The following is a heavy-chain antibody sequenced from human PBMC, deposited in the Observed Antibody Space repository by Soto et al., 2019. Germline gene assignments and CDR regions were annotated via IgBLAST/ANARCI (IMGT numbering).Heavy chain of an antibody. CDR2: ISAYNGNT. Sequence: QVQLVQSGAEVKKPGASVKVSCKASGYTFTSYGISWVRQAPGQGLEWMGWISAYNGNTNYALKLQGRVTMTTDTSTSTAYMELRSLRSDDTAVYYCARDTTTVTTWGWFDPWGQGTLVTVSS. J-gene: IGHJ5*02. D-gene: IGHD4-17*01. V-gene: IGHV1-18*01. CDR1: GYTFTSYG. CDR3: ARDTTTVTTWGWFDP.